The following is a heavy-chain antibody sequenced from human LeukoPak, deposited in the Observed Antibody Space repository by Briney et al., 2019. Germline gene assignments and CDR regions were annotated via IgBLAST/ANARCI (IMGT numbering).Heavy chain of an antibody. Sequence: GGSLRLSCAASGFTFSSYGMHWVRQAPGKGLEWVAFIRYDGSNKYYADSVKGRFTISRDNSKNTLYLQMNSLRAEDTAVYYCAKDARVTMVRGVSYYFDYWGQRTLVTVSS. D-gene: IGHD3-10*01. V-gene: IGHV3-30*02. CDR1: GFTFSSYG. CDR2: IRYDGSNK. J-gene: IGHJ4*02. CDR3: AKDARVTMVRGVSYYFDY.